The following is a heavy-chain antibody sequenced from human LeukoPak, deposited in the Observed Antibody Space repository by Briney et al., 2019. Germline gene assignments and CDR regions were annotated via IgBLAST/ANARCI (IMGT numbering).Heavy chain of an antibody. Sequence: GGSLRLSCAASEFTFSSYGMHWVRQAPGKGLEWVAFIRFDESKKFYADSVKGRFTISRDNSKNTLYLHMNSLRAEDTAVYYCAKGPGATYSNSWYFDYXXXXXLVTVSS. J-gene: IGHJ4*01. D-gene: IGHD6-13*01. V-gene: IGHV3-30*02. CDR1: EFTFSSYG. CDR2: IRFDESKK. CDR3: AKGPGATYSNSWYFDY.